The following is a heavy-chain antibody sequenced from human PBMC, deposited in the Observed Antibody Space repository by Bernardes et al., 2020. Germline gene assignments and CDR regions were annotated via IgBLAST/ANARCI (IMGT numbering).Heavy chain of an antibody. CDR2: ISWDGGST. CDR3: AKGGMVWFRDPLHYYGMDV. Sequence: GGSLRLSCAASGFTFDDYTMHWVRQAPGKGLEWVSLISWDGGSTYYADSVMGRFTISRDNSKNSLYLQMNSLRTEDTALYYCAKGGMVWFRDPLHYYGMDVWGKGTTVTVSA. D-gene: IGHD3-10*01. V-gene: IGHV3-43*01. J-gene: IGHJ6*04. CDR1: GFTFDDYT.